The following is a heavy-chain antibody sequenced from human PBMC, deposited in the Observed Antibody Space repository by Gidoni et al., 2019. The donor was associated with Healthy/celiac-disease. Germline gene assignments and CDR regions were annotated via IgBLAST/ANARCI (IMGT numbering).Heavy chain of an antibody. CDR1: GFSFSSYG. Sequence: QVQLVESGGGVVQPGRSLRLSCAASGFSFSSYGLHWVRQAPGKGLEWVAVIWYDGSNKYYADSVKGRFTISRDNSKNTLYLQMNSLRAEDTAVYYCARGGGFLEWPLPDYYYGMDVWGQGTTVTVSS. V-gene: IGHV3-33*01. D-gene: IGHD3-3*01. J-gene: IGHJ6*02. CDR2: IWYDGSNK. CDR3: ARGGGFLEWPLPDYYYGMDV.